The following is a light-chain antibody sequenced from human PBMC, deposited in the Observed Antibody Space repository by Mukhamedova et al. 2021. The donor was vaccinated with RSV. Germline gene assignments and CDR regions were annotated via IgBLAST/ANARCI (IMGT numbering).Light chain of an antibody. CDR2: FAS. Sequence: WYQRRVHGRAPKLLIYFASTLQIDIPSRFSGSGSGTDFILTINNLQPEDFATYFCQQSSATPRSFGQGTKLQIK. CDR3: QQSSATPRS. J-gene: IGKJ2*03. V-gene: IGKV1-39*01.